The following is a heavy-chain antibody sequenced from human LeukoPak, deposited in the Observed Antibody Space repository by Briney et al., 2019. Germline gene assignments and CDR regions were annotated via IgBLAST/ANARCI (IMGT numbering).Heavy chain of an antibody. D-gene: IGHD6-19*01. CDR2: ISYDGSNK. V-gene: IGHV3-30-3*01. Sequence: GGSLRLSCAASGFTFSSYAMHWVRQAPGKGLEWVAVISYDGSNKYYADSVKGRFTISRDNSKNTLYLQMNSLRAEDTAVYYCARAGTAGYSSGWLFGDLPYYYYGMDVWGQGTTVTVSS. CDR3: ARAGTAGYSSGWLFGDLPYYYYGMDV. CDR1: GFTFSSYA. J-gene: IGHJ6*02.